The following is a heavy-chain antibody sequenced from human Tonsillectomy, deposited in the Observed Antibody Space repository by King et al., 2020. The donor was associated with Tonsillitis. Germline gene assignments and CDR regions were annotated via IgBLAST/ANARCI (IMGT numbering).Heavy chain of an antibody. CDR3: ARVMGGYQRGPYCAH. V-gene: IGHV4-31*03. D-gene: IGHD3-22*01. Sequence: QLQESGPGLVKPSQTLSLTCTVSGGSISSGGYYWSWIRQHPGKGLEWIGNIYHSGRTYYNSSLKSRLAISVDTSKNQFSLKLSSVTAADTAVYYCARVMGGYQRGPYCAHWGQGTLVTVSS. CDR1: GGSISSGGYY. J-gene: IGHJ1*01. CDR2: IYHSGRT.